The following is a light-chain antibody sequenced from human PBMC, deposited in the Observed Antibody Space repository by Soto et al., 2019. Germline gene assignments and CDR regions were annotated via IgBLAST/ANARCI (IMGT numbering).Light chain of an antibody. CDR1: SSDVGANNY. V-gene: IGLV2-8*01. J-gene: IGLJ1*01. Sequence: QSALTQPPSASGSPGQSVTISCTGTSSDVGANNYVSWYQQHPGKAPKLMIYDVTKRPSGVPDRFSGSKSGNTASLTVSGLQAEDEADYYCSSYAGANRVFGTGTKVTVL. CDR3: SSYAGANRV. CDR2: DVT.